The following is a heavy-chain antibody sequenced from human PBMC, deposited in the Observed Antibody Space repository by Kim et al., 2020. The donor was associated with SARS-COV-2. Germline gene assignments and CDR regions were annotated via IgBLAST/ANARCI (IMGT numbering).Heavy chain of an antibody. CDR1: GFTVSSSY. D-gene: IGHD6-13*01. J-gene: IGHJ4*02. V-gene: IGHV3-66*01. CDR2: IYSGGST. CDR3: AREGRDRSSWYDY. Sequence: GGSLRLSCVVSGFTVSSSYMSWVRQAPGKGLEWVAGIYSGGSTYYADSVKGRFTISKDNFKNTLYLQMNSLRAEDTTLYYFAREGRDRSSWYDYLGQGT.